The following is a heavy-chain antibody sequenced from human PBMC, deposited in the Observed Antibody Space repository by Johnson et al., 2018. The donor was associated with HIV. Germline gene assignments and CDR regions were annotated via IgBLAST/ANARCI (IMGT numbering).Heavy chain of an antibody. D-gene: IGHD6-13*01. CDR2: ISWNSGSI. CDR3: AKDMRISSTGAFDI. V-gene: IGHV3-9*01. Sequence: EVQLVESGGGLVQPGRSLRLSCAASGFTFDDYAMHWVRQAPGKGLEWVSGISWNSGSIGYADSVKGRFTISRDNAKNSLYLQMNSLRAEDTALYYCAKDMRISSTGAFDIWGQGTMVTVSS. CDR1: GFTFDDYA. J-gene: IGHJ3*02.